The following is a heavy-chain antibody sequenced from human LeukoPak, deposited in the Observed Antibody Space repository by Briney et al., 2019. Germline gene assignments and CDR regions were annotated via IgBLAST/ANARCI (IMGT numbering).Heavy chain of an antibody. CDR1: GFTFSSYS. CDR3: ARGRPTCSGGSCYSWYFDL. Sequence: PGGSLRLSCAASGFTFSSYSMNWVRQAPGKGLEWVSVISSSGTSTYYADSVKGRLTISRDNAKNSLYLQMNSLRDEDTAVYYCARGRPTCSGGSCYSWYFDLWGRGTLVTVSS. J-gene: IGHJ2*01. CDR2: ISSSGTST. D-gene: IGHD2-15*01. V-gene: IGHV3-48*02.